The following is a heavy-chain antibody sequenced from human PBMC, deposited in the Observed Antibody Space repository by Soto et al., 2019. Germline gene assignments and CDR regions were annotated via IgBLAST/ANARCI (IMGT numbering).Heavy chain of an antibody. J-gene: IGHJ4*02. V-gene: IGHV3-7*01. CDR3: ARRYFDL. CDR1: GFTFSDFW. CDR2: IKQNGSET. D-gene: IGHD3-9*01. Sequence: GSLRLSCVASGFTFSDFWMQWVRQAPGKGLEWVANIKQNGSETHYADSVRGRFTIYRDNAKNSLLLQMTSLGIDDSALYYCARRYFDLWGQGTLVTVSS.